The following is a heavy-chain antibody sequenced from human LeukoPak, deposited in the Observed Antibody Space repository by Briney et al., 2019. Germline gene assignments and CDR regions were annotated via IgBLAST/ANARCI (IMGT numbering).Heavy chain of an antibody. V-gene: IGHV1-18*01. Sequence: ASVKVSCKASGYTFTSYGISWVRQAPGQGLEWMGWISAYNGNTNYAQKLQGRVTMTTDTSTSTAYMELRSLRSDDTAVYYCARGQYQLLYSYYYYGMNVWGQGTTVTVSS. CDR3: ARGQYQLLYSYYYYGMNV. CDR2: ISAYNGNT. D-gene: IGHD2-2*02. CDR1: GYTFTSYG. J-gene: IGHJ6*02.